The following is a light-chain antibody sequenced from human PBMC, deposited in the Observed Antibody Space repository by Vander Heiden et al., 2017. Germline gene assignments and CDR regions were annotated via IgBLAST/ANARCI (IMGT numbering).Light chain of an antibody. J-gene: IGLJ3*02. CDR3: ETWDSNTHWV. V-gene: IGLV4-60*03. CDR2: LEGSGSY. Sequence: QPVLTQSSSASASLGSSVKLTCTLSSGHSSYIIAWHQQQPGKAPRYLMKLEGSGSYNKGSGVPDRFSGSSSGADRYLTISNLQSEDEADYYCETWDSNTHWVFGGGTKL. CDR1: SGHSSYI.